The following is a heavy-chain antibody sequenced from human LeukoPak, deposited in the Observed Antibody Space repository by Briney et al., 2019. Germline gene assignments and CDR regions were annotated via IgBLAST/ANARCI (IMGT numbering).Heavy chain of an antibody. V-gene: IGHV3-33*01. CDR2: IWYDGSNK. D-gene: IGHD5-12*01. Sequence: GRSLGLSCAASGFTFSSYGMHWVRQAPGKGLEWVAVIWYDGSNKYYADSVKGRFTISRDNSKNTLYLQMNSLRAEDTAVYYCARAGASYSGYDVPYYYYGMDVWGQGTTVTVSS. CDR3: ARAGASYSGYDVPYYYYGMDV. J-gene: IGHJ6*02. CDR1: GFTFSSYG.